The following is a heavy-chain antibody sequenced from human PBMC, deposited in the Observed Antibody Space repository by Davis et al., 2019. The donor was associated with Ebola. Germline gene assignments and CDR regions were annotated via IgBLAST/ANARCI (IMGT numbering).Heavy chain of an antibody. J-gene: IGHJ4*02. CDR2: IGGSGLNV. CDR3: ARHEGFWSGHFDH. Sequence: GESLKISCAASAFTFDNYAMTWVRQALGKGLEWVASIGGSGLNVFYPKSVNGRFTISRDNSRNTVYLQMSSLRAEDTAVYYCARHEGFWSGHFDHWGQGSRVTVSS. CDR1: AFTFDNYA. D-gene: IGHD3-3*01. V-gene: IGHV3-23*01.